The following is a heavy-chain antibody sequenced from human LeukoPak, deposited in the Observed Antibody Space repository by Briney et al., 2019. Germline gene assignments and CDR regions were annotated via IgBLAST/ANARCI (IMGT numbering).Heavy chain of an antibody. CDR1: GYSFTSYW. D-gene: IGHD3-9*01. J-gene: IGHJ3*02. Sequence: GESLKISCKGSGYSFTSYWIGWVRQMPGKGLEWMGIIYPGDSDTRYSPSFQGQVTISADKSISTAYLQWSSLKASDTAMYYCARRSYDILTGSHDDAFDIWGQGTMVTVSS. CDR2: IYPGDSDT. V-gene: IGHV5-51*01. CDR3: ARRSYDILTGSHDDAFDI.